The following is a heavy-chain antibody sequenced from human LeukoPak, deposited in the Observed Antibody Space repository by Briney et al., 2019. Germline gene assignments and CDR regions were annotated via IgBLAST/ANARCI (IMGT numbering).Heavy chain of an antibody. D-gene: IGHD2-2*01. J-gene: IGHJ5*02. CDR1: GFTFSSYA. CDR2: ISGSGGSA. V-gene: IGHV3-23*01. CDR3: AKDGRGSTSPNWFDP. Sequence: PGGSLRLSCAASGFTFSSYAMSWVRQAPGKGLEWVSAISGSGGSAYYADSVKGRFTISRDNSKNTLYLQMNSLRAEDTAVYYCAKDGRGSTSPNWFDPWGQGTLVTVSS.